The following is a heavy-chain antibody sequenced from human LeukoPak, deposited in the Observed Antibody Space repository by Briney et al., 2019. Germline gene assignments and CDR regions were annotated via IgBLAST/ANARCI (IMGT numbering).Heavy chain of an antibody. V-gene: IGHV3-21*04. Sequence: GGSLRLSCAASGFTFSSYSMTWVRQAPGKGLEWVSSISSSSSYIYYADSVKGRFTISRDNAKNTLYLQMNSLRAEDTAVYYCAKGRYDSSGYLKMYYFDYWGQGTLVTVSS. D-gene: IGHD3-22*01. CDR3: AKGRYDSSGYLKMYYFDY. CDR2: ISSSSSYI. CDR1: GFTFSSYS. J-gene: IGHJ4*02.